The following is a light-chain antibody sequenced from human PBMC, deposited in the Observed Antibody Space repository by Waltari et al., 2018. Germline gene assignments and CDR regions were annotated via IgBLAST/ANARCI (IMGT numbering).Light chain of an antibody. CDR3: CSFTRSSTWV. CDR1: TSDLGGYNY. Sequence: QSALTQPASVSGSPGQSITISCSGTTSDLGGYNYVSWYQQPPGKAPKLIIYAVTSRPSGVSNRFSGSKSGNTASLTISGLQAEDEADYYCCSFTRSSTWVFGGGTKLTVL. V-gene: IGLV2-14*01. J-gene: IGLJ3*02. CDR2: AVT.